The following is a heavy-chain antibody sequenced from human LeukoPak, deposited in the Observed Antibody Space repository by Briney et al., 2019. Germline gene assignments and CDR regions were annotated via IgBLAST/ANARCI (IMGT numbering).Heavy chain of an antibody. CDR3: ARDYDFWSGSYYYYYMDV. Sequence: ASVKVSCKASGYTFTSYYMHWVRQAPGQGLEWMGIINPSGGSTSYAQKFQGRVTMTRDMSTSTVYMELSSLRSDDTAVYYCARDYDFWSGSYYYYYMDVWGKGTTVTVSS. V-gene: IGHV1-46*01. D-gene: IGHD3-3*01. CDR2: INPSGGST. CDR1: GYTFTSYY. J-gene: IGHJ6*03.